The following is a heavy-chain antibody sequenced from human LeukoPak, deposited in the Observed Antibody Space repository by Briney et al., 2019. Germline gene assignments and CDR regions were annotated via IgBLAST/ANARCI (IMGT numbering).Heavy chain of an antibody. CDR2: IIPILGIA. CDR3: ARDFAPYYYDSSGYLDAFDI. D-gene: IGHD3-22*01. J-gene: IGHJ3*02. CDR1: GGTFSSYA. Sequence: ASVKVSCKASGGTFSSYAISWVRQAPGQGLEWMGRIIPILGIANYAQQIQGRVTITADKSTSTAYMELSSLRSEDTAVYYCARDFAPYYYDSSGYLDAFDIWGQGTMVTVSS. V-gene: IGHV1-69*04.